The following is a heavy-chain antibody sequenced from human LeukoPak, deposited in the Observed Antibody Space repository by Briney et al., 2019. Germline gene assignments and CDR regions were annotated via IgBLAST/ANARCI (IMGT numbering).Heavy chain of an antibody. D-gene: IGHD1-26*01. CDR3: ARGSVGATTGSAFDI. V-gene: IGHV4-30-2*01. CDR1: GGSINSGGYF. J-gene: IGHJ3*02. Sequence: SQTLSLTCTVSGGSINSGGYFCSWIRQPPGKGLEWIGYIFHSGSTYYNPSLKSRVTISIDRSKNQFSLKLTSVTAADTAVYYCARGSVGATTGSAFDIWGQGTMVTVSS. CDR2: IFHSGST.